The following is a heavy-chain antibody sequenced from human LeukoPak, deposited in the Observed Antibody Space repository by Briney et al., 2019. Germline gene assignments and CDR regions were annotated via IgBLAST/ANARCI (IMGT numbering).Heavy chain of an antibody. Sequence: ASVKVSCEASGYTFTGYYMHWVRQAPGQGLEWMGWINPNSGGTNYAQKFQGRVTMTRDTSISTAYMELSRLRSDDTAVYYCARMSYYDFWSGYFIWGQGTLVTVSS. CDR2: INPNSGGT. CDR3: ARMSYYDFWSGYFI. CDR1: GYTFTGYY. V-gene: IGHV1-2*02. D-gene: IGHD3-3*01. J-gene: IGHJ4*02.